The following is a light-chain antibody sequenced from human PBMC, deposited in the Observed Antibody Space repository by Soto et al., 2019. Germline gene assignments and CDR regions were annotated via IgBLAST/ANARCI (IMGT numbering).Light chain of an antibody. J-gene: IGKJ4*02. V-gene: IGKV1-39*01. CDR1: ESISSY. CDR3: QQSSRAPFT. CDR2: TAS. Sequence: DIQMTQSPSSLSASVGDSVTISCRSNESISSYLNWYQQQPGKAPKLLIYTASSVQSGVPSRFSGRGSGTNFSLTISSLQSGDSATYYCQQSSRAPFTFGGGTKLEIK.